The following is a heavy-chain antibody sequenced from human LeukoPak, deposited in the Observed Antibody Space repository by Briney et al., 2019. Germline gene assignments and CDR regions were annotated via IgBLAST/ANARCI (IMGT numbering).Heavy chain of an antibody. CDR2: ISGSVGNT. CDR1: GFTFSSYA. V-gene: IGHV3-23*01. D-gene: IGHD6-13*01. CDR3: ARDQGGAAASDY. J-gene: IGHJ4*02. Sequence: PGGSLRLSCAASGFTFSSYAMSWVRQAPGRGLEWVSGISGSVGNTYYADSVKGRFTISRDNAKNSLYLQMNSLRAEDTALYHCARDQGGAAASDYWGQGTLVTVSS.